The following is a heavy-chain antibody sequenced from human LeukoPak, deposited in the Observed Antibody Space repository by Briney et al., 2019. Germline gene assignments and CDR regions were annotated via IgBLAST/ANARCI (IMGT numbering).Heavy chain of an antibody. CDR1: GFTFSSYE. D-gene: IGHD6-13*01. CDR3: ARAVAAAGYVYYYYYMDV. J-gene: IGHJ6*03. V-gene: IGHV3-23*01. Sequence: GGSLRLSCAASGFTFSSYEMNWVRQAPGKGLEWVSAISGSGGSTYYADSVKGRFTISRDNSKNTLYLQMNSLRAEDTAVYYCARAVAAAGYVYYYYYMDVWGKGTTVTVSS. CDR2: ISGSGGST.